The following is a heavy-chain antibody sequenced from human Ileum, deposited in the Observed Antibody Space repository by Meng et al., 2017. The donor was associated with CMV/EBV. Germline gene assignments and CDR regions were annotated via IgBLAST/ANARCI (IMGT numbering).Heavy chain of an antibody. Sequence: GESLKISCAASGFTFSNAWMSWVRQAPGKGLEWVGRIKSKTDGGTTDYAAHVKGRFTISKADSKNTLYLQMNSLKTEDTAVYYCTTVSRETRGYWGKGTRVTSPQ. V-gene: IGHV3-15*01. J-gene: IGHJ4*02. CDR1: GFTFSNAW. CDR2: IKSKTDGGTT. CDR3: TTVSRETRGY. D-gene: IGHD1-26*01.